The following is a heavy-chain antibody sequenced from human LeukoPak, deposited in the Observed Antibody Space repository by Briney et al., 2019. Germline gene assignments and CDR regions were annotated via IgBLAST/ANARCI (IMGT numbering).Heavy chain of an antibody. CDR1: GGSISSNY. V-gene: IGHV4-59*01. D-gene: IGHD3-10*01. Sequence: PSETLSLTCTVSGGSISSNYWSWIRQPPGKGLEWIGYVYYSGSTNYNPSLKSRVTISVDTSKNQFSLKLSSVAAADTAVYYCARVAITMVRGVIGYWFDPWGQGTLVTVSS. J-gene: IGHJ5*02. CDR3: ARVAITMVRGVIGYWFDP. CDR2: VYYSGST.